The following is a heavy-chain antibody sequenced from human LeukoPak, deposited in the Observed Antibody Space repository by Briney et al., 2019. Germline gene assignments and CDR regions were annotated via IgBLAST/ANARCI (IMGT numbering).Heavy chain of an antibody. J-gene: IGHJ4*02. Sequence: GGSLRLSCAASGFTFSSYSMNWVRQAPGEGLEWVSSISSSSSYTYYADSVKGRFTISRDNAKNSLYLQMNSLRAEDTAVYYCARDSPGVTPIDYWGQGTLVTVSS. CDR1: GFTFSSYS. CDR3: ARDSPGVTPIDY. CDR2: ISSSSSYT. V-gene: IGHV3-21*01. D-gene: IGHD4-23*01.